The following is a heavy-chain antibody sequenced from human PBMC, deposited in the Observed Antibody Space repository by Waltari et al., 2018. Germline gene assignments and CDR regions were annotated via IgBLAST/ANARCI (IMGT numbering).Heavy chain of an antibody. Sequence: EVHLVESGGGLVQPGGSLRLSCAASGFTFSSFWMPWVPQAPGKGLEWVANIKQDGSQKYYVDSVKGRFTISRDNAKNSLYLQMNSLRVEDTAVYYCARDPVDTVFDYWGQGTLVTVSS. J-gene: IGHJ4*02. CDR3: ARDPVDTVFDY. V-gene: IGHV3-7*01. CDR2: IKQDGSQK. CDR1: GFTFSSFW. D-gene: IGHD5-18*01.